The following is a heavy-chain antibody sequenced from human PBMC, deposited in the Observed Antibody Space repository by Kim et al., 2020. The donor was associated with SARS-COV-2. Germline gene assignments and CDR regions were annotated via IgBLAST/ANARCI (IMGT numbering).Heavy chain of an antibody. J-gene: IGHJ6*02. D-gene: IGHD3-10*01. Sequence: GGSLRLSCAASGFTFTNFWMSWVRQAPGKGLEWVANIKQDASEKYYVDSVKGRFTISRDNAKNSLYLQMNSLRAEDTAVYYCAREAQLLSFGEFSYVMDVWGQGTTVTVS. V-gene: IGHV3-7*01. CDR3: AREAQLLSFGEFSYVMDV. CDR1: GFTFTNFW. CDR2: IKQDASEK.